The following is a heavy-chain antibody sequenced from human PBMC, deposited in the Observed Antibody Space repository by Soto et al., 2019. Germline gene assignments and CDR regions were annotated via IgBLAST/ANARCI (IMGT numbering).Heavy chain of an antibody. CDR3: AKDRGEAGTTVDYFDY. V-gene: IGHV3-21*04. CDR1: GFTFSTYS. Sequence: GGSLRLSCAASGFTFSTYSMNWVRQTPGKGLEWVSSISSSSIYIYYADSMRGRFTISRDNAKNSLYLQMNSLRAEDTAVYYCAKDRGEAGTTVDYFDYWGQGTLVTVSS. J-gene: IGHJ4*02. D-gene: IGHD1-1*01. CDR2: ISSSSIYI.